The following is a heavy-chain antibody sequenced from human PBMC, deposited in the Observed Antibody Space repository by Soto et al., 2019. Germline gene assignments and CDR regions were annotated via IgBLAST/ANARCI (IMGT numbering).Heavy chain of an antibody. Sequence: PSETLSLTCTVSGGSINNSSYSWGWIRQPPGKGLDWIGTFYYSGSTYYNPSLKSRVTISVDTSKNQFSLKLSSVTAADTAVYYCARLHGYCISTSCYGYYAMDVWGQGTTVTVSS. CDR2: FYYSGST. CDR1: GGSINNSSYS. V-gene: IGHV4-39*01. D-gene: IGHD2-2*01. CDR3: ARLHGYCISTSCYGYYAMDV. J-gene: IGHJ6*02.